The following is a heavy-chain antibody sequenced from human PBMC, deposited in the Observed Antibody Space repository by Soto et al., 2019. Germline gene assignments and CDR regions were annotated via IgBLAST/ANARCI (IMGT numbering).Heavy chain of an antibody. CDR2: IIPIFGTA. Sequence: QVQLVQSGAEVKKPGSSVKVSCKASGGTFSSYAISWVRQAPGQGLEWMGGIIPIFGTANYAQKFQGRVMITADESTSTAYMELSSLRSEDTAVYYCAREGTGDYYYGMDVWGQGTTVTVSS. CDR3: AREGTGDYYYGMDV. V-gene: IGHV1-69*01. CDR1: GGTFSSYA. J-gene: IGHJ6*02. D-gene: IGHD1-1*01.